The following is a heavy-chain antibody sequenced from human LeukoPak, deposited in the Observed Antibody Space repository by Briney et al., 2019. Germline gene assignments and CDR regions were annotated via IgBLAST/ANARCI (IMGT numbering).Heavy chain of an antibody. Sequence: PGGSLRLSCATSGFTFSSYGMHWVRQAPGKGLEWVAFIRYDGSNKYYADSVKGRFTISRDNSKNTLYLQMNSLRAEDTALYYCARGIYYYDSSGYHEIDYWGQGTLVTVSS. D-gene: IGHD3-22*01. CDR1: GFTFSSYG. CDR3: ARGIYYYDSSGYHEIDY. J-gene: IGHJ4*02. CDR2: IRYDGSNK. V-gene: IGHV3-30*02.